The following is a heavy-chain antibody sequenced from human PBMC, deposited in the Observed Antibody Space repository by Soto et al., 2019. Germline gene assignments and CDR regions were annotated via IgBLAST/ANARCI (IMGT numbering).Heavy chain of an antibody. CDR1: GGSFSGYY. CDR3: AAYYGSPLAAY. J-gene: IGHJ4*02. Sequence: SETLSLTCAVYGGSFSGYYWSWIRQPPGKGREWIGEINHSGSTNYHPSLKSRVTISVDRSKNQFSLKLSSVPAADTAVYYCAAYYGSPLAAYWGQGTLVTVSS. D-gene: IGHD3-10*01. CDR2: INHSGST. V-gene: IGHV4-34*01.